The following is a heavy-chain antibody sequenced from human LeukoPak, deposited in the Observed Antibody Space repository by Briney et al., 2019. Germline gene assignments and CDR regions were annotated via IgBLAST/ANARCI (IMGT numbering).Heavy chain of an antibody. CDR1: GFTFSDFY. CDR3: ARDDYYDSTPPFDI. Sequence: GGSLRLSCAASGFTFSDFYMSWIRQAPGKGLEWISYISGSGYTIYYADSVKGRFTISRDNAKNSLYLQMNSLRAEDTAVYYCARDDYYDSTPPFDIWGQGTMVTVSS. D-gene: IGHD3-22*01. V-gene: IGHV3-11*01. J-gene: IGHJ3*02. CDR2: ISGSGYTI.